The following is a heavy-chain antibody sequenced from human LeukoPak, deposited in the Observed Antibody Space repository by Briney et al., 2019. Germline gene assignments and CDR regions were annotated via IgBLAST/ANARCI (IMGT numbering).Heavy chain of an antibody. D-gene: IGHD3-10*01. V-gene: IGHV3-30*04. CDR3: ARDFLYGSGSYSFNGFDP. CDR2: ISYDGSNK. CDR1: GFTFSSYA. Sequence: GGSLRLSCAASGFTFSSYAMHWVRQAPGKGLEWVAVISYDGSNKYYADSVKGRFTISRDNSKNTLYLQMNSLRAEDTAVYYCARDFLYGSGSYSFNGFDPWGQGTLVTVSS. J-gene: IGHJ5*02.